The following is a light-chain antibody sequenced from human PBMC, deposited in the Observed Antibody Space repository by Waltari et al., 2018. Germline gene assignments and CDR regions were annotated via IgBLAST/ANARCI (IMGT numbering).Light chain of an antibody. CDR3: QQSYSTPFT. CDR1: QSSSNY. Sequence: DIQMTQSPSSLSASVGDRVPITCRASQSSSNYLNWYQQKPGKAPKPLIYAASSLQNGVPPRFSGSGSGTDFTLTISSLQPEDFATYYCQQSYSTPFTFGGGTKVEIK. CDR2: AAS. J-gene: IGKJ4*01. V-gene: IGKV1-39*01.